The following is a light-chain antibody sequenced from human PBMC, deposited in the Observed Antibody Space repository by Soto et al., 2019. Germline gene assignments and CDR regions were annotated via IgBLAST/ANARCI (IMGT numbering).Light chain of an antibody. CDR2: AVT. CDR3: SSYAGFNTAI. Sequence: QSALTQPASVSGSPGQSITISCTGTSNDVGSYNLVSWYQQHPGKAPKLMISAVTKRPAGFSSRFSASKSGNTASLTISGLQAEDEADYYCSSYAGFNTAIFGGGTKVTVL. V-gene: IGLV2-23*02. J-gene: IGLJ2*01. CDR1: SNDVGSYNL.